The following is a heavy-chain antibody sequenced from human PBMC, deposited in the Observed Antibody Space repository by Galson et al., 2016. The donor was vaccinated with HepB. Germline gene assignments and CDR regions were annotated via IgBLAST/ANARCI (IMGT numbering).Heavy chain of an antibody. D-gene: IGHD3-10*01. CDR2: IKHDGSEK. CDR1: GFTFGTYW. V-gene: IGHV3-7*01. J-gene: IGHJ4*02. Sequence: SLRLSCAASGFTFGTYWMSWVRQAPGNGLEWLANIKHDGSEKYFVGSVKGRFTISRDNAKNSLYLQMNSLRAEDTAVYYCDRWKYYGSGSCGFAYWGQGTLVTVSS. CDR3: DRWKYYGSGSCGFAY.